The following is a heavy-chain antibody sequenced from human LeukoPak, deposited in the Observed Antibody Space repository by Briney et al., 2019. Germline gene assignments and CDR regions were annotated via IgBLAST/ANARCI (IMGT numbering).Heavy chain of an antibody. Sequence: PSETLSLTCTVSGYSISSGYYWGWIRQLPGKGLEWIGSVYQSGSTYYDPSLKSRVTISVDTAKNQFSLKLSSVTAADTAVYFCARVLPKFWNGDPPYYMDVWGKGTAVTVS. J-gene: IGHJ6*03. CDR2: VYQSGST. CDR1: GYSISSGYY. V-gene: IGHV4-38-2*02. CDR3: ARVLPKFWNGDPPYYMDV. D-gene: IGHD3-3*01.